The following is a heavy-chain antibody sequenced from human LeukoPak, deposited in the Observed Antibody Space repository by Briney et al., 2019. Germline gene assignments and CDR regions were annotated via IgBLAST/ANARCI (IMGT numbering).Heavy chain of an antibody. CDR3: ARESDCYYDSSGPYY. V-gene: IGHV4-59*12. D-gene: IGHD3-22*01. CDR2: IYYSGST. CDR1: GGSIGSYY. J-gene: IGHJ4*02. Sequence: SETLSLTCTVSGGSIGSYYWSWIQQPPGKGLEWIGYIYYSGSTNYNPSLKSRVTISVDTSKNQFSLKLSSVTAADTAVYYCARESDCYYDSSGPYYWGQGTLVTVSS.